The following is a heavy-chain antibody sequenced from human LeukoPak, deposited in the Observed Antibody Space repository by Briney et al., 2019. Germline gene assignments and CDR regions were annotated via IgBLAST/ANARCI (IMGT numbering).Heavy chain of an antibody. J-gene: IGHJ4*02. Sequence: GGSLRLSCATSGFTFSSYGMSWVRQPPGKGLKWVSHISTGTYKAYADSVKGRFTVSRDNARNSLFLQMNSLRAEDTAVYFCARVGALSSSWLLYWGQGTLVTVSS. CDR3: ARVGALSSSWLLY. D-gene: IGHD6-13*01. CDR2: ISTGTYK. V-gene: IGHV3-21*01. CDR1: GFTFSSYG.